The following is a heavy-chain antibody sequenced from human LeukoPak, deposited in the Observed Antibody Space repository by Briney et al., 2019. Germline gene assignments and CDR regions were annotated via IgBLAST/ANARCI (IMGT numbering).Heavy chain of an antibody. J-gene: IGHJ4*02. V-gene: IGHV4-61*02. CDR1: GASISSTSYC. CDR3: ARQGVLLWFGAVGD. CDR2: IYTSGST. Sequence: SETLSLTCTVSGASISSTSYCWGWIRQPAGKGLEWIGRIYTSGSTNYNPSLKSRVTISVDTSKNQFSLKLSSVTAADTAVYYCARQGVLLWFGAVGDWGQGTLVTVSS. D-gene: IGHD3-10*01.